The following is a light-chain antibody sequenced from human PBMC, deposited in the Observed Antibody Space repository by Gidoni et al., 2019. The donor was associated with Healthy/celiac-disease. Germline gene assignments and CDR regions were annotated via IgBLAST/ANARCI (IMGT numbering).Light chain of an antibody. Sequence: YVLPQPPPVSVAPGKTPRITRGGNIIGTKSVHWYQQKPGQAPTLAIYYDSDRPSGIPDRLSGSNSGNTATLTISGVEAGDEADYYCQVWDSSSDQVFGGGTKLTVL. CDR3: QVWDSSSDQV. V-gene: IGLV3-21*04. CDR2: YDS. J-gene: IGLJ3*02. CDR1: IIGTKS.